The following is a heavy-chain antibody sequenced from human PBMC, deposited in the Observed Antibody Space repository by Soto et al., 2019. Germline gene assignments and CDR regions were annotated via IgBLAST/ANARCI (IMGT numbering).Heavy chain of an antibody. CDR3: ARDRVMLTFGGASEEWGIDS. CDR2: IFYSGPT. D-gene: IGHD3-16*01. J-gene: IGHJ4*02. Sequence: QVQLQESGPGLVKPSQTLSLTCTVSGDSITSGVHYWSWIRQLPGKGLEWIGYIFYSGPTYYNPSLKSRFTLSVATSKKQFSLKLKSVTAADTAVYYCARDRVMLTFGGASEEWGIDSWGQGTLVTVSS. CDR1: GDSITSGVHY. V-gene: IGHV4-31*03.